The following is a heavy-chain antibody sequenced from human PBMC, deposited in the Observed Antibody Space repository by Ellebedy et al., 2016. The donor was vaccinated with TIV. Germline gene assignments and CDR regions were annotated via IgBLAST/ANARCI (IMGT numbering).Heavy chain of an antibody. J-gene: IGHJ6*02. CDR2: INPNSGGT. D-gene: IGHD5-12*01. CDR3: AMTRGYSCYDSYGMDV. CDR1: GYTFTGYY. V-gene: IGHV1-2*02. Sequence: AASVKVSCKASGYTFTGYYMHWVRQAPGQGLEWMGWINPNSGGTNYAQKFQGRVTMTRDTSISTAYMELSRLRSDYTAVYYCAMTRGYSCYDSYGMDVWGQGTTVTVSS.